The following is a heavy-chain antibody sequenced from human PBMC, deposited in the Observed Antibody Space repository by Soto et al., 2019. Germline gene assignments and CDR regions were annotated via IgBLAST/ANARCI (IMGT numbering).Heavy chain of an antibody. J-gene: IGHJ4*02. V-gene: IGHV4-34*01. Sequence: QVQLQQWGAGLLKPSETLSLTCAVYGGSFSGYYWTWIRQPPGTGLEWIGESNHSGSTNYNTTLKSRITISVHTSKNHFSLKLTSMTAADTAVKYCARDKITSLFDYWGQGTLITVSS. CDR1: GGSFSGYY. CDR3: ARDKITSLFDY. D-gene: IGHD3-10*01. CDR2: SNHSGST.